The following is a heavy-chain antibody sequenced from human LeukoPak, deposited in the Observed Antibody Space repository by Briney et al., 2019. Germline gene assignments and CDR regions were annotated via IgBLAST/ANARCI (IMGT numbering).Heavy chain of an antibody. CDR2: ISSSSSYI. V-gene: IGHV3-21*01. J-gene: IGHJ5*02. Sequence: GGSLRLSCAASGFTFSSYSMNWVRQAPGKGPEWVSSISSSSSYIYYADSVKGRFTISRDNAKNSLYLQMNSLRAEDTAVYYCVRDLEYCSGGSCYDWFDPWGQGTLVTVSS. D-gene: IGHD2-15*01. CDR1: GFTFSSYS. CDR3: VRDLEYCSGGSCYDWFDP.